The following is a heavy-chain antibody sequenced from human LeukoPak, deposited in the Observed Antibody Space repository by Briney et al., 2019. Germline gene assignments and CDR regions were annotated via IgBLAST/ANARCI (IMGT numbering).Heavy chain of an antibody. V-gene: IGHV4-39*01. J-gene: IGHJ4*02. Sequence: SETLSLTCIVSGDSLTSNNYFWGWIRQSPGKGLEWLGSMYYSGVTHYSPSFKSRVTMTLDTSNNQFSLRLNSVTAADTAVYYCARRSFCAGDSLCLDYWGQGILVTVSS. CDR3: ARRSFCAGDSLCLDY. CDR1: GDSLTSNNYF. CDR2: MYYSGVT. D-gene: IGHD2-21*02.